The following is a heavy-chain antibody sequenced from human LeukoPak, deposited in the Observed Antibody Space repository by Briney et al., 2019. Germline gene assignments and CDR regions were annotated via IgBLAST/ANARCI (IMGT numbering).Heavy chain of an antibody. CDR2: MYLSGTT. J-gene: IGHJ4*02. V-gene: IGHV4-4*02. Sequence: SGTLSLTCAVSGGSITSVNLWAWVRQPPGKGLEWVGEMYLSGTTTCNPSLRGRATISLDRSRNQVSLRLNSVTAADTALYYCAGLVGRYSNGMYYYFDYWGQGILVTVSS. CDR3: AGLVGRYSNGMYYYFDY. CDR1: GGSITSVNL. D-gene: IGHD1-26*01.